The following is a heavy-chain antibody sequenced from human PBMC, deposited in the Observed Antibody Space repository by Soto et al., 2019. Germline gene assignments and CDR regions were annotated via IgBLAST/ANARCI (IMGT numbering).Heavy chain of an antibody. D-gene: IGHD2-15*01. V-gene: IGHV4-30-2*01. J-gene: IGHJ5*02. CDR2: IYHSGST. CDR3: ARVSVVAAVFDP. CDR1: GGSISSGGYS. Sequence: KASETLSLTCAVSGGSISSGGYSWSWIRQPPGKGLEWIGYIYHSGSTYYNPSLKSRVTISVDRSKNQFSLKLSSVTAADTAVYYCARVSVVAAVFDPWGQGTLVTVSS.